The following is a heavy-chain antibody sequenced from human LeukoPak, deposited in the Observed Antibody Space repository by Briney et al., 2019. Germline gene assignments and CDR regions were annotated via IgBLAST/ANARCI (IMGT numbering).Heavy chain of an antibody. D-gene: IGHD4-17*01. J-gene: IGHJ4*02. V-gene: IGHV1-2*02. CDR2: INPNSGGT. Sequence: ASVKVSCKASGYTFTGYYMHWVRQAPGQGLEWMGWINPNSGGTNYAQKFQGRVTMTSDTSISTAYMELSRLRSDDTAVYYCARDKSHDYGDYDYWGQGTLVTVSS. CDR3: ARDKSHDYGDYDY. CDR1: GYTFTGYY.